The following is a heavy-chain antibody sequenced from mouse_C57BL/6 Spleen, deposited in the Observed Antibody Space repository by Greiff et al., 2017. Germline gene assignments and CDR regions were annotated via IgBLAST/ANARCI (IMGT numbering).Heavy chain of an antibody. Sequence: EVKLMESGPGLVKPSQSLSLTCSVTGYSIPSGYYWNWIRQFPGNKLEWMGYISYDGSNNYNPSLKNRISITRDTSKNQFFLKLNSVTTEDTATYYCARENYGSPLGYWGQGTTLTVSS. D-gene: IGHD1-1*01. V-gene: IGHV3-6*01. CDR3: ARENYGSPLGY. CDR1: GYSIPSGYY. CDR2: ISYDGSN. J-gene: IGHJ2*01.